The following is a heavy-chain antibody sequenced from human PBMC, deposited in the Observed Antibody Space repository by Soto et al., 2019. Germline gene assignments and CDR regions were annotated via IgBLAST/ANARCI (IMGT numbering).Heavy chain of an antibody. Sequence: QVQLQESGPGLVKPSETLSLTCTVSGGSISSYYWSWIRQPPGKGLEWIGYIYYSGSTNYNPSLKRRVTIAVDTAKNPFSLKLSSVTAADTAVYYCARVMITFGGVIAFDYWGQGTLVTVSS. J-gene: IGHJ4*02. CDR1: GGSISSYY. D-gene: IGHD3-16*02. V-gene: IGHV4-59*08. CDR3: ARVMITFGGVIAFDY. CDR2: IYYSGST.